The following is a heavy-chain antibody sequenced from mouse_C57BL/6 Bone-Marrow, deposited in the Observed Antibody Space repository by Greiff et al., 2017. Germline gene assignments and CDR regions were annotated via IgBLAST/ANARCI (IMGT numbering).Heavy chain of an antibody. V-gene: IGHV1-42*01. CDR3: ARGDGYYDY. J-gene: IGHJ2*01. Sequence: EVKLVESGPELVKPGASVKISCKASGYSFTGYYMNWVKQSPEKSLEWIGEINPSTGGTTYNQKFKAKATLTVDKSSSTAYMQLKSLTSEDSAVYYCARGDGYYDYWGQGTTLTVSS. D-gene: IGHD2-3*01. CDR2: INPSTGGT. CDR1: GYSFTGYY.